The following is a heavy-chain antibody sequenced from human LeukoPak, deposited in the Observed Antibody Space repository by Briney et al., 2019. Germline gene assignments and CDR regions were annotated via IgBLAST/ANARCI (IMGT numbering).Heavy chain of an antibody. CDR3: ARARRYYGSGSYHPPYNWFDP. J-gene: IGHJ5*02. CDR1: GGSFSGYY. CDR2: INHSGST. D-gene: IGHD3-10*01. V-gene: IGHV4-34*01. Sequence: SETLSLTCAVYGGSFSGYYWSWIRQPPGKGLEWIGEINHSGSTNYNPSLKSRVTISVDTSKNQCSLKLSSVTAADTAVYYCARARRYYGSGSYHPPYNWFDPWGQGTLVTVSS.